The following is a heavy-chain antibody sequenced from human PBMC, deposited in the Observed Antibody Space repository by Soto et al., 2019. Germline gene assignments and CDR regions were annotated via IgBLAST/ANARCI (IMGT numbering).Heavy chain of an antibody. D-gene: IGHD1-26*01. CDR3: AKDLLHGSYPFDY. Sequence: PGGALRLTCTAPGCPFSNHALTSVRHVPGKGLQWVSTVRSGGGGTYYADSVKGRFTISRDNSKNTLYLQMNSLRAEDTAVYYCAKDLLHGSYPFDYWGQGTLVTVSS. V-gene: IGHV3-23*01. CDR1: GCPFSNHA. CDR2: VRSGGGGT. J-gene: IGHJ4*02.